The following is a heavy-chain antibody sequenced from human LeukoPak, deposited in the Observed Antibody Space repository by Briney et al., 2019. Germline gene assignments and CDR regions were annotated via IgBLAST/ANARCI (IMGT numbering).Heavy chain of an antibody. V-gene: IGHV4-31*11. J-gene: IGHJ4*02. CDR3: ARSPLGYCSGGSCYHDY. D-gene: IGHD2-15*01. CDR1: GGSFSGYY. Sequence: SETLSLTCAVYGGSFSGYYWSWIRQHPGKGLEWIGYIYYSGSTYYNPSLKSRVTISVDTSKNQFSLKLSSVTAADTAVYYCARSPLGYCSGGSCYHDYWGQGTLVTVSS. CDR2: IYYSGST.